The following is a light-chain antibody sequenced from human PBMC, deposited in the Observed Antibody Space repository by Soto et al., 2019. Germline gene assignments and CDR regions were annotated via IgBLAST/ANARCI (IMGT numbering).Light chain of an antibody. CDR3: AAWDDTVSGPL. V-gene: IGLV1-47*01. Sequence: QAVVTQPPSASGTPGQRVTISCSGSSSNIGSNYVYWYQQLPGTAPKLLIYRNNQRPSGVPDRFSGSKSGTSASLAISGLRSEDEADYDCAAWDDTVSGPLFGGGTKLPVL. CDR1: SSNIGSNY. J-gene: IGLJ2*01. CDR2: RNN.